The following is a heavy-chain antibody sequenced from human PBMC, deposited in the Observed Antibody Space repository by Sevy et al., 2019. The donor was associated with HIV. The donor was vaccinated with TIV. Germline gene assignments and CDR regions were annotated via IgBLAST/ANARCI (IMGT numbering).Heavy chain of an antibody. CDR2: ISYDGSNK. V-gene: IGHV3-30*03. CDR3: ARGLYRSGYYPSSPYGMDV. J-gene: IGHJ6*02. Sequence: GGSLRLSCAASGFTFSSYGMHWVRQAPGKGLEWVAVISYDGSNKYYADSVKGRFTISRDNSKNTLYLQMNSLRAEDTAGYYCARGLYRSGYYPSSPYGMDVWGQGTTVTVSS. CDR1: GFTFSSYG. D-gene: IGHD3-3*01.